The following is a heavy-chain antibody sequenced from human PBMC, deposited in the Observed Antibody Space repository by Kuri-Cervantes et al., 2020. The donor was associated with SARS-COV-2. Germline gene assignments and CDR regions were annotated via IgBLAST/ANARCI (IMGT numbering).Heavy chain of an antibody. CDR1: GFTFSSYW. D-gene: IGHD1-26*01. Sequence: GESLKISCVASGFTFSSYWMHWVRQAPGKGLVWVSRLTNDGSDAIFADSVKGRFTISRDNAKNTLYLQMNSLRAEDTAVYYCARAFLRGGSDYWGQGTLVTVSS. CDR3: ARAFLRGGSDY. J-gene: IGHJ4*02. CDR2: LTNDGSDA. V-gene: IGHV3-74*01.